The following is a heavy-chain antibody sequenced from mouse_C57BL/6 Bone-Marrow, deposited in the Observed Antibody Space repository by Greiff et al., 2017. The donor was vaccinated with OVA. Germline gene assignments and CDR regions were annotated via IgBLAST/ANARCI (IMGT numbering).Heavy chain of an antibody. D-gene: IGHD1-1*01. V-gene: IGHV1-72*01. CDR2: IDPNSGGT. Sequence: VQLQQPGAELVKPGASVKLSCKASGYTFTSYWMHWVKQRPGRGLEWIGRIDPNSGGTKYNEKFKSKATLTVDTPSSTAYMQLSSLTSEDSAVYYCAVYYGSSPYAIDYWGQGTSVTVSS. J-gene: IGHJ4*01. CDR3: AVYYGSSPYAIDY. CDR1: GYTFTSYW.